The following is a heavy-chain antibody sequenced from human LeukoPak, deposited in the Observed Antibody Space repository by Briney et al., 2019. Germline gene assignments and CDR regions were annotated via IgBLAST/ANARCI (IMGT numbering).Heavy chain of an antibody. D-gene: IGHD3-9*01. CDR1: GYGFTSYW. J-gene: IGHJ4*02. CDR2: IYPGDSET. CDR3: ARRPIDILTGYPFDY. Sequence: GESLKISCKGSGYGFTSYWIGWVRQMPGRGLEWMGIIYPGDSETRYSPSFQGQVTISADRSINTAYLQWSSMKASGNAIYYCARRPIDILTGYPFDYWGQGTLVTVSS. V-gene: IGHV5-51*01.